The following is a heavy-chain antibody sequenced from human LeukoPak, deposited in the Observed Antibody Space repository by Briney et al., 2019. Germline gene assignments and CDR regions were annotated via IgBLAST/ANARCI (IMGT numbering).Heavy chain of an antibody. Sequence: GGSLRLSCAASGFTVSSNYMSWVRQAPGKGLEWVSLIYSGGSTYYADSVKGRFTISRDNSKNTLYLQMNSLRAEDTAVYYCARAGQAVFGVGQTDYWGQGTLVTVSS. CDR3: ARAGQAVFGVGQTDY. J-gene: IGHJ4*02. CDR1: GFTVSSNY. CDR2: IYSGGST. V-gene: IGHV3-53*01. D-gene: IGHD3-3*01.